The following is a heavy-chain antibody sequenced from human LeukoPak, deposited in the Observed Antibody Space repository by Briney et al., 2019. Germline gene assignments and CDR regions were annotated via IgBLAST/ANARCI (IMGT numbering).Heavy chain of an antibody. CDR2: ISYSGRT. CDR3: ARGLSDTSGYYYGGRFDP. Sequence: PSESLSLTCTVSGGSISDFHWSWIRQPPGKGLEWIGYISYSGRTNYNPSLKSRVTISVDPSKTQFSLTLSSVTAADTAVYYCARGLSDTSGYYYGGRFDPWGQGTLVTVSS. D-gene: IGHD3-22*01. V-gene: IGHV4-59*01. CDR1: GGSISDFH. J-gene: IGHJ5*02.